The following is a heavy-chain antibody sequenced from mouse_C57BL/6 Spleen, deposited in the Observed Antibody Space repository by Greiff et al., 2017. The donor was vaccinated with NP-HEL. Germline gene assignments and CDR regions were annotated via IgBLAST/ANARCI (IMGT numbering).Heavy chain of an antibody. CDR2: FYPGSGSI. D-gene: IGHD2-1*01. Sequence: VQLQESGAELVKPGASVKLSCKASGYTFTEYTIHWVKQRSGQGLEWIGWFYPGSGSIKYNEKFKDKATLTADKSSSTVYMELSRLTSEDSAVYFCARHEDYYGNYEGAMDYWGQGTSVTVSS. CDR1: GYTFTEYT. CDR3: ARHEDYYGNYEGAMDY. J-gene: IGHJ4*01. V-gene: IGHV1-62-2*01.